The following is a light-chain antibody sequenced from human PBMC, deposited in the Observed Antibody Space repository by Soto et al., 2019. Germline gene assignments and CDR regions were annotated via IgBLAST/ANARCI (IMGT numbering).Light chain of an antibody. CDR2: DVS. CDR3: QQYGSSPRT. V-gene: IGKV1-5*01. Sequence: DIQMTQSPSTVSAYVGDSVTITCRASQSITTWLAWYQQRPGKAPKLLIYDVSSLQSGVPSRFSGSGSGTDFTLTISRLEPEDFAVYYCQQYGSSPRTFGQGTKVDI. J-gene: IGKJ1*01. CDR1: QSITTW.